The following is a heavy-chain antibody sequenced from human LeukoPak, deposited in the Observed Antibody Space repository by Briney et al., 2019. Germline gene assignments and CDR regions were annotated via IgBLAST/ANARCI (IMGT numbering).Heavy chain of an antibody. Sequence: ASVKVSCKASGYTFTGYYMHWVRQAPGQGLEWMGWINPNSGGTNYAQKFQGRVTMTRDTSISTAYMELSRLRSDDTAVYYCARLYCSSTSCSAFDYWGQGTLVTVSS. D-gene: IGHD2-2*01. J-gene: IGHJ4*02. V-gene: IGHV1-2*02. CDR1: GYTFTGYY. CDR2: INPNSGGT. CDR3: ARLYCSSTSCSAFDY.